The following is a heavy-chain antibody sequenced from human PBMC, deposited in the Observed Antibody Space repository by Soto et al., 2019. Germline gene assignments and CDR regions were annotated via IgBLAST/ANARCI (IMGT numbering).Heavy chain of an antibody. CDR1: GGSISSGGYY. V-gene: IGHV4-31*03. CDR2: IYYSGST. CDR3: ARGVVDAFDI. J-gene: IGHJ3*02. Sequence: SETLSLTCTVSGGSISSGGYYWSWIRQHPGKGLEWIGYIYYSGSTYYNPSLKSRVTISVDTSKNQFSLKLSSVTAADTAVYYCARGVVDAFDIWGRGSMVTVSS. D-gene: IGHD3-22*01.